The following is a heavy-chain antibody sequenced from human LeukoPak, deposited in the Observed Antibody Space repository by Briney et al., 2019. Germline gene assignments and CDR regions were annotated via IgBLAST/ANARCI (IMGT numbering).Heavy chain of an antibody. D-gene: IGHD4/OR15-4a*01. J-gene: IGHJ4*02. V-gene: IGHV5-51*01. Sequence: GESLKISCKTSGYSFTNYWIVWGRQMPGKGLEWMGIIYPGDSDTRYSPSFQGQVTISADKSISTAYLQWSSLKASDTAMYYCARLGASFYFDYWGQGTLVTASS. CDR2: IYPGDSDT. CDR3: ARLGASFYFDY. CDR1: GYSFTNYW.